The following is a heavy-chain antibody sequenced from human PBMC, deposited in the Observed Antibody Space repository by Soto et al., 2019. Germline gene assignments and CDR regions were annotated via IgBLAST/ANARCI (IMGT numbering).Heavy chain of an antibody. CDR1: GFTFSSYS. CDR3: ARDHLRGYSHQFDP. Sequence: PGGSLRLSCAASGFTFSSYSMNWVRPSPGKGLEWVSSISSSSSYIHYADPLKGRFTISRDNAKNSLYLQMNSLRAEDTAVYYCARDHLRGYSHQFDPWGQGTLVTVSS. V-gene: IGHV3-21*01. CDR2: ISSSSSYI. D-gene: IGHD5-18*01. J-gene: IGHJ5*02.